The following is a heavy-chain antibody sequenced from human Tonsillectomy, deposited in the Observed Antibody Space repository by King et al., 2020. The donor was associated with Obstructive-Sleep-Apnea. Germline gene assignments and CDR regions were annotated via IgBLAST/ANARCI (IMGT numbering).Heavy chain of an antibody. Sequence: VQLVESGGGLVQPGGSLRLSFAASGFTFSSYWMHWVRQAPGKGLVWVSRINSDGSSPSYADSVKGRFTISRDNAKNTLYLQMNSLRAEDTAVYYCVRARWYYDSPEPFWDWGQGTLVTVSS. D-gene: IGHD3-22*01. V-gene: IGHV3-74*01. CDR2: INSDGSSP. CDR3: VRARWYYDSPEPFWD. CDR1: GFTFSSYW. J-gene: IGHJ4*02.